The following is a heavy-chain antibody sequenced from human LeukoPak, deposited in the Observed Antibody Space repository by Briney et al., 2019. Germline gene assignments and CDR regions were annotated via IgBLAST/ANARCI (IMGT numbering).Heavy chain of an antibody. J-gene: IGHJ5*01. CDR2: ISGGSVTI. CDR1: GFTFSNYD. V-gene: IGHV3-48*02. CDR3: ARGSSALWFGDS. D-gene: IGHD3-10*01. Sequence: GGSLRLSCVGSGFTFSNYDMNWVRQAPGKGLEWVSYISGGSVTIKYADSVKGRFTISRDNAKNSLFLQMNSLRDEDTAVYYCARGSSALWFGDSWGQGTLVTVSS.